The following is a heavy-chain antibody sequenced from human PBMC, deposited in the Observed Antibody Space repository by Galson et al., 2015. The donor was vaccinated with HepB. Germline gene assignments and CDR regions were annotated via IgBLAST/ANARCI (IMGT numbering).Heavy chain of an antibody. CDR1: GFTFSSYS. J-gene: IGHJ4*02. CDR3: ARVRGYYDSSGYYYVDY. Sequence: SLRLSCAASGFTFSSYSMNWVRQAPGKGLEWVSSISSSSSYIYYADSVKGRFTISRDNAKNSLYLQMNSLRAEDTAVYYCARVRGYYDSSGYYYVDYWGQGTLVTVSS. D-gene: IGHD3-22*01. V-gene: IGHV3-21*01. CDR2: ISSSSSYI.